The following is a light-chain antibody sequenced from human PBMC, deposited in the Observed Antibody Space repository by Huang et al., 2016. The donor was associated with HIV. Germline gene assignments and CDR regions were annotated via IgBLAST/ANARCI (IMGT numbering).Light chain of an antibody. CDR1: QSVRDK. CDR2: ATS. J-gene: IGKJ4*01. Sequence: EIVMTQSPNTLSVSPGERDTLSCRASQSVRDKLAWYQQKPGQAPRLLLHATSTRAAGVPARFSGSGSGTEDTLTTSSLQSEDCGVYYCQQYESWPPLTFGGGTKVEIK. CDR3: QQYESWPPLT. V-gene: IGKV3-15*01.